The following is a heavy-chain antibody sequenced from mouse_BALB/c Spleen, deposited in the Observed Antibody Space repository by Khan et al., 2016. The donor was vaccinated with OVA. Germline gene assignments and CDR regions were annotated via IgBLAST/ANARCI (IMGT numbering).Heavy chain of an antibody. CDR3: ARKEVLYIVAY. CDR2: IYPGTDNT. Sequence: QVQLQQSGAELVRPGASVKLSCKSSGYIFTSYWIHWVKQRSGQGLEWIARIYPGTDNTYYNEKLKDKATLTADKSSSTAYMQLSSLKSEDSAVFYWARKEVLYIVAYWGQGTTLTVSS. J-gene: IGHJ2*01. V-gene: IGHV1-76*01. CDR1: GYIFTSYW.